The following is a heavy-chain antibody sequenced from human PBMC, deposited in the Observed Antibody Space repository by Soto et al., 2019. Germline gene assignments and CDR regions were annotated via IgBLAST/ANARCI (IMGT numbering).Heavy chain of an antibody. D-gene: IGHD3-10*01. CDR1: GGSITSGNSYS. Sequence: SETLSLTCAVSGGSITSGNSYSWSSIRQPPGKGLEWIGSISHTGSTSYNPSLKSRLTMSVDKSKNQFSLRLSSVTAADMAVYYCARAVAPYFGTWFDPWGQGILVT. CDR2: ISHTGST. CDR3: ARAVAPYFGTWFDP. V-gene: IGHV4-30-2*01. J-gene: IGHJ5*02.